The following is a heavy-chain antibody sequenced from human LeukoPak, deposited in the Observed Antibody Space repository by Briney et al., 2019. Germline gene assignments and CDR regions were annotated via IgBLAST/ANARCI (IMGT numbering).Heavy chain of an antibody. CDR3: AKEPDAFDI. J-gene: IGHJ3*02. CDR2: IVTTGGA. CDR1: GLTFSTYA. V-gene: IGHV3-23*01. Sequence: GGSLRLSCVASGLTFSTYAVTWVRQAPGRGLEWVASIVTTGGAFYADSVKGRFTVSRDNSKKTLFLQMNSLRAEDTAVYYCAKEPDAFDIWGQGTMVTVSS.